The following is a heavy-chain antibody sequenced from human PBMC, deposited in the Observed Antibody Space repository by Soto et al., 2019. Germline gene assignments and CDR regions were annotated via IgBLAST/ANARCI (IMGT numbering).Heavy chain of an antibody. CDR3: ARRGKDIVVVRAFDY. Sequence: QLQLQESGPGLVKPSETLSLTCTVSGGSISSSTYYWGWIRQPPGKGLEWIGSVHYSGSTYYNPSLKSRVTISVDTSKNQFSLKLSSVTAADTAVYYCARRGKDIVVVRAFDYWGQGTLVTVSS. V-gene: IGHV4-39*01. CDR2: VHYSGST. D-gene: IGHD2-2*01. CDR1: GGSISSSTYY. J-gene: IGHJ4*02.